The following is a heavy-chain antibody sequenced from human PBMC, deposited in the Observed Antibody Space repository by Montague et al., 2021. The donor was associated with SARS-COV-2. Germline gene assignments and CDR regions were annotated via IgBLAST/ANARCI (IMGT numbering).Heavy chain of an antibody. CDR2: ISISGST. CDR3: ARDIAVAGLFDY. V-gene: IGHV4-61*02. D-gene: IGHD6-19*01. Sequence: TLSLTCTVSGGSISSDSYYWIWIRPPAGKGLEWIGRISISGSTNYNLSLKSRVTISVDTSKNQFSLKLSSVTAADTAVYYCARDIAVAGLFDYWGQGTLVTVSS. CDR1: GGSISSDSYY. J-gene: IGHJ4*02.